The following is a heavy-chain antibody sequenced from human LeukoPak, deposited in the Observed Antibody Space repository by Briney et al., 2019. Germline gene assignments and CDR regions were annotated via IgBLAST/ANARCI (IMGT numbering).Heavy chain of an antibody. D-gene: IGHD3-9*01. CDR2: ITSNGGNT. J-gene: IGHJ4*02. CDR1: GFTFRNYA. V-gene: IGHV3-64*02. Sequence: QPGGSLRLSCAASGFTFRNYAMHWVRQAPGKGLEYVSAITSNGGNTYYAASVQGRFTISRDNSKNTLYLQRGSLRAEDMDIYFCARRASAGIFFDYWGQGILVTVSS. CDR3: ARRASAGIFFDY.